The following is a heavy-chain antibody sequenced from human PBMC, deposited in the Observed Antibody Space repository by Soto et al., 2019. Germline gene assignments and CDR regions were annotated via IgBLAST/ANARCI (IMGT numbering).Heavy chain of an antibody. CDR3: AKNYYDSSFFSSRRRHMDV. CDR1: SSKG. J-gene: IGHJ6*01. D-gene: IGHD3-22*01. Sequence: SSKGKHWVRQAPGKGLEWVAVISYDGSNKYYADSVKGRFTISRDNSKNTLYLQMNSLRAEDTAVYYCAKNYYDSSFFSSRRRHMDVW. CDR2: ISYDGSNK. V-gene: IGHV3-30*18.